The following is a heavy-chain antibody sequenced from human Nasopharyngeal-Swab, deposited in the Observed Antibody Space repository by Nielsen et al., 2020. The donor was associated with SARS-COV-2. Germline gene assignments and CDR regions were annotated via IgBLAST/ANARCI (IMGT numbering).Heavy chain of an antibody. D-gene: IGHD6-19*01. V-gene: IGHV1-2*06. CDR2: INPNSGGT. CDR1: GYTFTGYY. Sequence: ASVKVSCKASGYTFTGYYMHWVRQAPGQGLEWMGRINPNSGGTNYAQKFQGRVTMTRDTSISTAYMELSGLRSDDTAVYYCASGWYYYYGMDVWGQGTTVTVSS. CDR3: ASGWYYYYGMDV. J-gene: IGHJ6*02.